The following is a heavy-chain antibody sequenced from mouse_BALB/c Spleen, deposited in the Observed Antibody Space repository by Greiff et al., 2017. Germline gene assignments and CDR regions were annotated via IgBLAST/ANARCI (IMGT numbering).Heavy chain of an antibody. D-gene: IGHD2-1*01. J-gene: IGHJ3*01. V-gene: IGHV2-4-1*01. CDR2: IWSGGST. CDR1: GFSLTSYG. CDR3: ARNEGNDWFAY. Sequence: VQRVESGPGLVQPSQSLSITCTVSGFSLTSYGVHWVRQSPGKGLEWLGVIWSGGSTDYNAAFISRLSISKDNSKSQVFFKMNSLQADDTAIYYCARNEGNDWFAYWGQGTLVTVSA.